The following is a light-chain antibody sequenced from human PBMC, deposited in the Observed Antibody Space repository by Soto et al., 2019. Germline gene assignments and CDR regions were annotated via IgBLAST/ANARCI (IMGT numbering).Light chain of an antibody. CDR2: TLS. CDR3: MQRIEFPWT. Sequence: DIVMTQTPLSLPVTPGEPASISCRSSQSLLDSDDGNTYLDWYLQKPGQSPQLLIYTLSYRASXVXDEXSGSGSGTDFTLKISRVEAEDVGVYYCMQRIEFPWTFGQGTKVEIK. V-gene: IGKV2-40*01. CDR1: QSLLDSDDGNTY. J-gene: IGKJ1*01.